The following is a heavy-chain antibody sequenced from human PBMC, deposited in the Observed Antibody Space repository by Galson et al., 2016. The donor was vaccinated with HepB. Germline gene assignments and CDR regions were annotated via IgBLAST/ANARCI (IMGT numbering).Heavy chain of an antibody. J-gene: IGHJ4*02. CDR3: ARDVGSKAIFGVVITYYFDY. Sequence: SVKVSCKASGGTFSNYVISWVRQAPGQGLEWMGGIIPIFGTANYAQKFQGRVTITADVSTSTAYMELSSLRSEDTAVYFCARDVGSKAIFGVVITYYFDYWGQGTLVTVSS. D-gene: IGHD3-3*01. CDR1: GGTFSNYV. V-gene: IGHV1-69*13. CDR2: IIPIFGTA.